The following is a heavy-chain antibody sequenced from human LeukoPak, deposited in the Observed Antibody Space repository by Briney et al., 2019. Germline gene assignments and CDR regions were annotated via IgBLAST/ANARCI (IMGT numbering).Heavy chain of an antibody. V-gene: IGHV1-18*01. Sequence: ASVKVSCKPSGYSFTRNGISWVRPAPGQGLEWMAWISPNSGNTNYAQNFQDRVTLTTDTSTSTAYMELRSLRSDDTAVYYCARDVNYAFDYWGQGTLVTVSS. CDR2: ISPNSGNT. CDR3: ARDVNYAFDY. CDR1: GYSFTRNG. J-gene: IGHJ4*02. D-gene: IGHD3-16*01.